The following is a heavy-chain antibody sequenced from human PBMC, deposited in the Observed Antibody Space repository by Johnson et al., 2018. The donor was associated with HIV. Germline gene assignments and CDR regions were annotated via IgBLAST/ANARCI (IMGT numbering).Heavy chain of an antibody. CDR3: AKEGSGYFHAFDI. CDR1: GFTFSSYG. D-gene: IGHD3-22*01. V-gene: IGHV3-30*02. J-gene: IGHJ3*02. CDR2: IRYDGSTK. Sequence: QMLLVESGGGVVQPGGSLRLSCAASGFTFSSYGMHWVRQAPGKGLEWVAFIRYDGSTKYYADSVKGRFTISRDNSKNTLYLQMNSLRAEDTAVYYCAKEGSGYFHAFDIWGQGTMVTVSS.